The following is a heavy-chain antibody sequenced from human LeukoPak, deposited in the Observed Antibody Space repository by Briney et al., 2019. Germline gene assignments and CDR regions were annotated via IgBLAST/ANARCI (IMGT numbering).Heavy chain of an antibody. D-gene: IGHD6-13*01. V-gene: IGHV4-59*01. CDR2: IYYSGST. CDR3: ARGGSSWEKYNWFDP. J-gene: IGHJ5*02. Sequence: PSETLSLTCTVSGGSISSYYWSWIRQPPGKGLEWIGYIYYSGSTNYNPSLKSRVTISVDTSKNQFSLKLSSVTAADTAVYYCARGGSSWEKYNWFDPWGQGTLVTVSS. CDR1: GGSISSYY.